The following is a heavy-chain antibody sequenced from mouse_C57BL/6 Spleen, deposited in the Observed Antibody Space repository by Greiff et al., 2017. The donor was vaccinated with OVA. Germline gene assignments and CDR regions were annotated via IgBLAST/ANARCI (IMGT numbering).Heavy chain of an antibody. CDR3: ARGVAIYYDYDGYFDV. D-gene: IGHD2-4*01. Sequence: QVQLKESGAELVRPGASVKLSCKASGYTFTDYYINWVKQRPGQGLEWIARIYPGSGNTYYNEKFKGKATLTAEKSSSTAYMQLSSLTSEDSAVYFCARGVAIYYDYDGYFDVWGTGTTVTVSS. CDR1: GYTFTDYY. V-gene: IGHV1-76*01. J-gene: IGHJ1*03. CDR2: IYPGSGNT.